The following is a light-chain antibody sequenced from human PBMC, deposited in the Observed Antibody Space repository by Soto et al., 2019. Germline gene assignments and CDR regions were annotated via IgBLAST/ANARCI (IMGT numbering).Light chain of an antibody. CDR2: DAS. CDR1: QSVSSY. CDR3: QQRSNWPPT. J-gene: IGKJ1*01. Sequence: IVLTQSRATLSLSRGERATLSCRASQSVSSYLAWYQQKPGQAPRLLIYDASTRATGIPARFSGSGSGTDFTPTITSLEPEDFAVYYCQQRSNWPPTFGQGTKVDIK. V-gene: IGKV3-11*01.